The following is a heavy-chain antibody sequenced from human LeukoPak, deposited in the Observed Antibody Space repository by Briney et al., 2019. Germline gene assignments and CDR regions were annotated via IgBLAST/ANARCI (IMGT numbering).Heavy chain of an antibody. CDR2: IRQDGSEK. J-gene: IGHJ4*01. Sequence: PGGSLRLSCEVSGFTFTDYWMNWVRQAPGKGPEWAASIRQDGSEKTYVDSVKGRFTISRDNTKNSLSLQLNGLRAEDTAVYYCARDGTAAGLYFDLWGQGTLVTVSS. V-gene: IGHV3-7*01. CDR3: ARDGTAAGLYFDL. D-gene: IGHD6-13*01. CDR1: GFTFTDYW.